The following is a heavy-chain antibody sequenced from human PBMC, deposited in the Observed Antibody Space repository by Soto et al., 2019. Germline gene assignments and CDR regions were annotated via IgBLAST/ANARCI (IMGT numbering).Heavy chain of an antibody. CDR3: ARWSDNKVVDP. V-gene: IGHV3-33*01. CDR2: IWYDGSEK. J-gene: IGHJ5*02. Sequence: QVQLVESGGGVVQPGRSLRLSCEASGFTFRSHGMHWVRQAPGTGLEWLAVIWYDGSEKYYADSVKGRFTISRDNSKNTLYLQMNSLTVEDTAVYYCARWSDNKVVDPWGQGTVVTVS. CDR1: GFTFRSHG. D-gene: IGHD1-1*01.